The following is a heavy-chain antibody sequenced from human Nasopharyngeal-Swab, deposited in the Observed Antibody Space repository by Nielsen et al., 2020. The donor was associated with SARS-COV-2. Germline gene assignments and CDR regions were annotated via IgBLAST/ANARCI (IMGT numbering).Heavy chain of an antibody. CDR2: MNPNSGST. CDR1: GYTFTSYD. D-gene: IGHD3-22*01. CDR3: ARAERGRIVVVITSFYYYYMDV. Sequence: ASVKVSCKASGYTFTSYDINWVRQATGQGLGWMGWMNPNSGSTGYAQKFQGRVTMTRNTSISTAYMELSSLRSEDTAVYYCARAERGRIVVVITSFYYYYMDVWGKGTTVTVSS. V-gene: IGHV1-8*01. J-gene: IGHJ6*03.